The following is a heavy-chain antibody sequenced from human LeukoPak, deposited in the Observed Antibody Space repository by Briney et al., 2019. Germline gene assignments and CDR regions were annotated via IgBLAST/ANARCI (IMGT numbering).Heavy chain of an antibody. J-gene: IGHJ6*02. V-gene: IGHV3-48*01. CDR2: ISSSSSTI. Sequence: GGSLRLSCAASGFTFSSYSMNWVRQAPGKGLEWVSYISSSSSTIYYADSVKGRFTISRDNAKNSLYLQMNSLRAEDTAVYYCASGFVHAPRRFYYYYGMDVWGQGTTVTVSS. CDR1: GFTFSSYS. CDR3: ASGFVHAPRRFYYYYGMDV. D-gene: IGHD3-16*01.